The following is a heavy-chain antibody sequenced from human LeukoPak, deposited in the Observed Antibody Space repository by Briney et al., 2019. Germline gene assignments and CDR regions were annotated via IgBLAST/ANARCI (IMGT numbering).Heavy chain of an antibody. CDR3: ARQYSDILTGYHRGELYWYFDL. D-gene: IGHD3-9*01. V-gene: IGHV4-39*01. J-gene: IGHJ2*01. CDR1: GVSISSSNSY. Sequence: SETLSLACTVSGVSISSSNSYWGWIRQPPGKGLEWIGSIYYSGNTYYNASLKSQVSISIDTSKNQFSLKLTSVTAADTAVYYCARQYSDILTGYHRGELYWYFDLWGRGTLVTVSS. CDR2: IYYSGNT.